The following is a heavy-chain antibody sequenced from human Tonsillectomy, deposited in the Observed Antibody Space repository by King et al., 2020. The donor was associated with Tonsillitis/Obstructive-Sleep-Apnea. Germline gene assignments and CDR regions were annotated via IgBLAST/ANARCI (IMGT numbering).Heavy chain of an antibody. CDR3: AKDHYDFWSGYYTGDNY. D-gene: IGHD3-3*01. J-gene: IGHJ4*02. Sequence: VQLVESGGGLVQPGGSLRLSCAASGFTFSSYAMSWVRQAPGKGLEWVSAISGTDGGTYYADSVKGRFTISRENSKNTLYLQMNSLRTEDPAIYFCAKDHYDFWSGYYTGDNYWGQGTLVTVSS. V-gene: IGHV3-23*04. CDR2: ISGTDGGT. CDR1: GFTFSSYA.